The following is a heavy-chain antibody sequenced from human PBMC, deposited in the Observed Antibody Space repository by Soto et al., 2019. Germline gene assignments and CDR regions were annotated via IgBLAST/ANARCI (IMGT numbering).Heavy chain of an antibody. Sequence: GGSLRLSCAASGFTFSSYWMSWVRQAPGKGLEWVANIKQDGSEKYYVDSVKGRFTISRDNAKNSLYLQMNSLRAEDTAVYYCARDSRVVVPAAILYYYGMDVWGQGTTVTVSS. CDR3: ARDSRVVVPAAILYYYGMDV. D-gene: IGHD2-2*01. CDR1: GFTFSSYW. J-gene: IGHJ6*02. CDR2: IKQDGSEK. V-gene: IGHV3-7*03.